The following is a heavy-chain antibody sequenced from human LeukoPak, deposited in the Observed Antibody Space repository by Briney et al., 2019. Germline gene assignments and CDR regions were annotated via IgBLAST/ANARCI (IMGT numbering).Heavy chain of an antibody. CDR2: IYSGGST. J-gene: IGHJ6*02. V-gene: IGHV3-53*01. D-gene: IGHD4-17*01. CDR3: AREDGDPLGNYYGMDV. Sequence: GGSLRLSCVASGFAVGSNYMSWVRQAPGKGLEWVSVIYSGGSTYYADSVKGRFTISRDNSKNTLYLQMNSLRAEDTAVYYCAREDGDPLGNYYGMDVWGQGTTVTVSS. CDR1: GFAVGSNY.